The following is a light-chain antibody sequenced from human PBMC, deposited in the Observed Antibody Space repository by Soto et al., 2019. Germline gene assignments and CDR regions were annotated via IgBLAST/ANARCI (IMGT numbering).Light chain of an antibody. V-gene: IGKV2-28*01. CDR3: MQALQTPLT. J-gene: IGKJ4*01. CDR1: QSLLHSNGYNY. CDR2: LGS. Sequence: DIVMTQSPLSLPVTPGEPASISCRSSQSLLHSNGYNYLDWYLQKPGQSPQLLIYLGSNRASGVPDRFSVSGSGTDFTLKISRVEAEDVRVYYCMQALQTPLTFGGGTKVEIK.